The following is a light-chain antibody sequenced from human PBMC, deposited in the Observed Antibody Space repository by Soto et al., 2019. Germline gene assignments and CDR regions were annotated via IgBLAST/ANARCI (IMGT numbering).Light chain of an antibody. CDR3: QQHGSSPWT. V-gene: IGKV3-20*01. Sequence: EIVLTQSPGALSLSPGERATLSCRASQSVTSSYLAWYQQKPGQAPRLLIYGASSRATGIPDRFSGSGSGTDFTLTIGSLEPEDFAVYYCQQHGSSPWTFGQGTKEDIK. CDR2: GAS. J-gene: IGKJ1*01. CDR1: QSVTSSY.